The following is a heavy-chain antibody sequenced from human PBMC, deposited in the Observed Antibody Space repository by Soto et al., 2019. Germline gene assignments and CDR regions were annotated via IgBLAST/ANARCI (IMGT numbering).Heavy chain of an antibody. CDR2: ISYDGRNK. V-gene: IGHV3-30*03. CDR1: GFTFSNYA. D-gene: IGHD4-17*01. CDR3: ARDRSRGTTVVTPQGQFDY. J-gene: IGHJ4*02. Sequence: GGSLRLSCAASGFTFSNYAMHWVRQAPGKGPEWVAAISYDGRNKYYADSVKGRFTISRDNSKNTLDLQMNSLRAEDTAVYYCARDRSRGTTVVTPQGQFDYWGQGTXVTVSS.